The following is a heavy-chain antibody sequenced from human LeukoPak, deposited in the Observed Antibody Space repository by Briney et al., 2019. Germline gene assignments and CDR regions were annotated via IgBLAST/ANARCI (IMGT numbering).Heavy chain of an antibody. J-gene: IGHJ4*02. CDR1: GDSVSSKSVS. V-gene: IGHV6-1*01. Sequence: SQTLSLTCAISGDSVSSKSVSWNWVRQSPSRGLEYLGRTRYRSTWNTFYSLSVQGRITINADTSRNQVSLRLNSVAPEDTALYYCVGDFNWAFDYWGQGTLVTVFS. CDR2: TRYRSTWNT. CDR3: VGDFNWAFDY. D-gene: IGHD7-27*01.